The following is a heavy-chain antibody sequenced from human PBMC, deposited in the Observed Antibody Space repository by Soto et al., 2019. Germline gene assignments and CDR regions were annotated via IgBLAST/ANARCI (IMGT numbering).Heavy chain of an antibody. CDR2: ISSSSSYI. CDR1: GFTFSSYS. Sequence: EVQLVESGGGLVKPGGSLRLSCAASGFTFSSYSMNWVRQAPGKGLEWVSSISSSSSYIYYADSVEGRFTISRDNAKNSLYLQMNSLRAEDTAVYYCARSPGGCSSTSCSYYYYYGMDVWGQGTTVTVSS. CDR3: ARSPGGCSSTSCSYYYYYGMDV. V-gene: IGHV3-21*01. D-gene: IGHD2-2*01. J-gene: IGHJ6*02.